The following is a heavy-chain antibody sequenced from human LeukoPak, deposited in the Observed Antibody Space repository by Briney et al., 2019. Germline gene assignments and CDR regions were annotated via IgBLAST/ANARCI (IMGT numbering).Heavy chain of an antibody. CDR2: ISSSSSTI. J-gene: IGHJ4*02. CDR1: GFTFSSYS. D-gene: IGHD3-22*01. V-gene: IGHV3-48*01. CDR3: ATQKIVVVMDFDY. Sequence: PGGSLRLSCAASGFTFSSYSMNWVRQAPGKGLEWVSYISSSSSTIYYADSVKGRFTISRDNAKNSPYLQMNSLRAEDTAVYYCATQKIVVVMDFDYWGQGTLVTVSS.